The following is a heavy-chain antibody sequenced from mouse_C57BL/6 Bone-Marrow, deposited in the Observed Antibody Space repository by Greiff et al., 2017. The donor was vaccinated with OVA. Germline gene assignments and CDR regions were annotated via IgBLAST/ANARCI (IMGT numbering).Heavy chain of an antibody. Sequence: QVQLKQSGSELRSPGSSVKLSCKDFASEVFPIAYMSWVRQKPGHGFEWIGGILPSIGRTIYGEKFEDKATLDADTLSNTAYLELNSLTSEDSAIYYCARGINYDYDAMDYWGQGTSVTVSS. J-gene: IGHJ4*01. CDR1: ASEVFPIAY. D-gene: IGHD2-4*01. CDR2: ILPSIGRT. V-gene: IGHV15-2*01. CDR3: ARGINYDYDAMDY.